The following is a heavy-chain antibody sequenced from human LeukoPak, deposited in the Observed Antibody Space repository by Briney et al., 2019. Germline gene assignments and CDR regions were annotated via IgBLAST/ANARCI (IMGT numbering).Heavy chain of an antibody. V-gene: IGHV4-59*01. CDR3: ARFPRTGYSSGWYGGYFDY. CDR1: GGSISSYY. D-gene: IGHD6-19*01. CDR2: IHYSGST. Sequence: SETLSLTCTVSGGSISSYYWNWIRQPPGKGLEWIGYIHYSGSTDYNPSLKSRVTISVDTSKNQFSLNLSSVTAADTAVYYCARFPRTGYSSGWYGGYFDYWGQGTLVTVSS. J-gene: IGHJ4*02.